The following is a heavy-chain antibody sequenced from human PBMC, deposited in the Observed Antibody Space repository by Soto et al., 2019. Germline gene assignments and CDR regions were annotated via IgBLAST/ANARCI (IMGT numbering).Heavy chain of an antibody. Sequence: VQLVESGGGVVQPGRTLRLSCAASGFTFSSSAMAWVRQAPGKGLEWVSFMSYEGSRAFYADSVRGRLTVSRDNSKNTLYLQMNGLRSEDTALYYCARVLGAFSDYFDYWGQGTPVTVSS. V-gene: IGHV3-30*04. J-gene: IGHJ4*02. CDR1: GFTFSSSA. CDR3: ARVLGAFSDYFDY. D-gene: IGHD5-12*01. CDR2: MSYEGSRA.